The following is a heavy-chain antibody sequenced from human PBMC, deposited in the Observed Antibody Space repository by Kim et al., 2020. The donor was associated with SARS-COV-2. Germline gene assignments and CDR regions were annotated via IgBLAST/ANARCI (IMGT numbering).Heavy chain of an antibody. V-gene: IGHV3-15*01. CDR3: TRIRGGFYYVMGV. J-gene: IGHJ6*02. D-gene: IGHD3-16*01. Sequence: YAEHVKGRFTISRDDSINTLYLQMNSLQTEDTAVYYCTRIRGGFYYVMGVWGQGTTVTVSS.